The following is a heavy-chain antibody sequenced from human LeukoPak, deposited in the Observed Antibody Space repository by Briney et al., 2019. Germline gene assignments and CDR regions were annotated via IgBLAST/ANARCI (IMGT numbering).Heavy chain of an antibody. J-gene: IGHJ6*03. V-gene: IGHV3-30*04. CDR1: GFTFSSYA. D-gene: IGHD2-21*02. CDR3: ARRLATAYYYYYMDV. CDR2: ISYDGSDK. Sequence: GGSLRLSCAASGFTFSSYAVHWVRQAPGKGLEWVAVISYDGSDKYYADSVKGRFTISRDNSKNTLYLQMNSLRAEDTAVYYCARRLATAYYYYYMDVWGKGTTVTVSS.